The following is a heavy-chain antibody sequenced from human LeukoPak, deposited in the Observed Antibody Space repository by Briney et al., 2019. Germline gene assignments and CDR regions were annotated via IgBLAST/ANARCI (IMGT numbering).Heavy chain of an antibody. Sequence: ASVKVSCKASGYTFTGYYMHWVRQAPGQGLEWMGWINPNSGGTNYAQKFQGGVTMTRDTSISTAYMELSRLRSDDTAVYYCARDIGSTLLFDYWGQGTLVTVSS. CDR3: ARDIGSTLLFDY. V-gene: IGHV1-2*02. J-gene: IGHJ4*02. CDR1: GYTFTGYY. CDR2: INPNSGGT. D-gene: IGHD1-26*01.